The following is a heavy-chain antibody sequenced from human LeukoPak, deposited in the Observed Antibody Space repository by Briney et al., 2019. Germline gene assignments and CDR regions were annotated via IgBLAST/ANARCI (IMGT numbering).Heavy chain of an antibody. V-gene: IGHV3-48*03. D-gene: IGHD3-22*01. CDR1: GFTFSSYE. J-gene: IGHJ6*02. CDR3: ARAYYYDSTDYYYGMDV. Sequence: GGSLRLSCAASGFTFSSYEMNWVRQAPGKGLEWVSYISSSGSTIYYADSVKGRFTISRDNAKNTLYLQMNSLRAEDTAVYYCARAYYYDSTDYYYGMDVWGQGTTVTVSS. CDR2: ISSSGSTI.